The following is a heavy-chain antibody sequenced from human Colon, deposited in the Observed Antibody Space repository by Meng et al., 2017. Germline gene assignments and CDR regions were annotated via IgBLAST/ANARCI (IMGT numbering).Heavy chain of an antibody. CDR3: ARDHPGPLGY. CDR2: ISSSGSYI. V-gene: IGHV3-21*01. J-gene: IGHJ4*02. D-gene: IGHD7-27*01. Sequence: EVHLMESGGGLVKPGGSLRLSCAASGFTFISYIMNWVRQAPGKGLEWVSSISSSGSYIYYADSVKGRFTISRDNAKNSLYLQMNSLRAEDTAVYYCARDHPGPLGYWGQGALVTVSS. CDR1: GFTFISYI.